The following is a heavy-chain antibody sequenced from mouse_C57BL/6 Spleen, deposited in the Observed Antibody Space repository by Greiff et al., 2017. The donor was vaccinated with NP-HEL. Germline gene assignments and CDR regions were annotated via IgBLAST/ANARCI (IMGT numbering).Heavy chain of an antibody. D-gene: IGHD1-1*01. CDR3: AVYGSPSYAMDY. CDR1: GYTFTSYW. V-gene: IGHV1-74*01. Sequence: QVQLQQPGAELVKPGASVKVSCTASGYTFTSYWMHWVKQSPGQGLEWIGRIHPSDSDTNYNQKFKGKATLTVDKSSSTANMQLSSLTSEDSAVYYGAVYGSPSYAMDYWGQGTSVTVSS. J-gene: IGHJ4*01. CDR2: IHPSDSDT.